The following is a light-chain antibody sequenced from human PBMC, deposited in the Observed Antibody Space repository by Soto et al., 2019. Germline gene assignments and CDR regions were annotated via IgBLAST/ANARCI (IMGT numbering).Light chain of an antibody. V-gene: IGLV2-14*01. CDR3: CSFTTSSPLV. CDR2: EVS. J-gene: IGLJ1*01. Sequence: QSALTQPASVSGSPGQSITISCTGTSSDIGAYNHVSWYQQNPGKAPQLIIYEVSNRPSGLSNRFSASKSGNAASLTISGLQAEDEADYFCCSFTTSSPLVFGTGTKVTVL. CDR1: SSDIGAYNH.